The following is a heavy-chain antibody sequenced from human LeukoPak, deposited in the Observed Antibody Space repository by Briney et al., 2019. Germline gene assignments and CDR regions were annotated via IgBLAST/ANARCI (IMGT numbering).Heavy chain of an antibody. J-gene: IGHJ3*02. CDR3: ARDKGEADAFDI. CDR2: NYYSGST. CDR1: GGSISSTNYY. D-gene: IGHD3-10*01. Sequence: SETLSLTCTVSGGSISSTNYYWAWIRQPPGKGLEWIGNNYYSGSTYYNPSLKSRVTISLDTSKNQFSLKLSSVTAADTAVYYCARDKGEADAFDIWGQGTMVTVSS. V-gene: IGHV4-39*07.